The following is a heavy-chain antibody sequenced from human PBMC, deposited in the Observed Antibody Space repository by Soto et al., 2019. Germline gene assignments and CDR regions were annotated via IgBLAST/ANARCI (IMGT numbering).Heavy chain of an antibody. V-gene: IGHV5-10-1*04. CDR2: IDPSDSQT. CDR3: VRGVHLTAADAFDV. J-gene: IGHJ3*01. D-gene: IGHD3-10*01. Sequence: PGESLKISCKGSGYSFAGYWITWVRQKPGKGLEWMGRIDPSDSQTYYSPSFQGQVTISVDKSITTAYLQWSSLKASDTAMYYCVRGVHLTAADAFDVWGQGTMVTVSS. CDR1: GYSFAGYW.